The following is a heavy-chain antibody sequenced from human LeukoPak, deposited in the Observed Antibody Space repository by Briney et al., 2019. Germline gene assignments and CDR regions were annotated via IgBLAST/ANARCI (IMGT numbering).Heavy chain of an antibody. D-gene: IGHD6-6*01. CDR1: GDSFSNYY. CDR2: INHSGSA. J-gene: IGHJ4*02. Sequence: SETLSLTCAVSGDSFSNYYWSWIRQPPGKGLEWIGEINHSGSANYNPSLKSRVTMSIDSSKNQFSLRLSSVTAADTAVFYCARTVRYFLARQFPLDHYFDFWGQGSLVTVSS. V-gene: IGHV4-34*01. CDR3: ARTVRYFLARQFPLDHYFDF.